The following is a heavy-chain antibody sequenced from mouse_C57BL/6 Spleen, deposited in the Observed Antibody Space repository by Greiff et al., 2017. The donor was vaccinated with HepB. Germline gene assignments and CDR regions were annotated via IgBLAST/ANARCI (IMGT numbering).Heavy chain of an antibody. CDR3: ARVKMTLLRWHFDV. CDR2: ISDGGSYT. D-gene: IGHD1-1*01. V-gene: IGHV5-4*01. CDR1: GFTFSSYA. Sequence: EVQLVESGGGLVKPGGSLKLSCAASGFTFSSYAMSWVRQTPEKRLEWVATISDGGSYTYYPDNVKGRFTISRDNAKNNLYMQMSHLKSEDTDMYYCARVKMTLLRWHFDVWGTGTTVTVSS. J-gene: IGHJ1*03.